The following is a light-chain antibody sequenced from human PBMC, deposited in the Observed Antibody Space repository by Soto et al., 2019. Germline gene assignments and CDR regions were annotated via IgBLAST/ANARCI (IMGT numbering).Light chain of an antibody. CDR2: GAS. J-gene: IGKJ1*01. CDR3: QKYNSAPWT. Sequence: DIQMTHSPSSVSASGEERVTMTCRASQSSSSYLNWYQQKPGKAPKLLIYGASSLQSGVPSRFSGSGSGTDFTLTISSLQPEDVATYYCQKYNSAPWTFGQGTKVDIK. V-gene: IGKV1-39*01. CDR1: QSSSSY.